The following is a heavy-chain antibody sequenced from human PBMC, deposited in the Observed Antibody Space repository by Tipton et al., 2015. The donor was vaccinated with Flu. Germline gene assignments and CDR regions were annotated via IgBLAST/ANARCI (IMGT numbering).Heavy chain of an antibody. D-gene: IGHD4-11*01. CDR2: VSRTGST. J-gene: IGHJ5*02. CDR3: ARRDYSNYVSDPKSWFDP. V-gene: IGHV4-34*01. CDR1: GGSFSGYF. Sequence: TLSLTCAVYGGSFSGYFWTWIRQPPGKGLEWIGTVSRTGSTIYNPSLKSRVTLSIDTSKNQFSLKMKSVTATDMAVYYCARRDYSNYVSDPKSWFDPWGQGTLVAVSS.